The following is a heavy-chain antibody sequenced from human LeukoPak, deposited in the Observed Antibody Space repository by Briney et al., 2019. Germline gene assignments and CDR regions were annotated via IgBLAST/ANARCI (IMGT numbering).Heavy chain of an antibody. J-gene: IGHJ4*02. Sequence: SETLSLTCNVSGGSISSSSYYWGWIRQPPGKGLEWIGTIYYGGSTYYNPSLKSRVTISIDTSKSQFSLKLSSVTAADTAVYYCAKIARGRQQLVDYWGQGTLVTVSS. D-gene: IGHD6-13*01. CDR2: IYYGGST. CDR3: AKIARGRQQLVDY. V-gene: IGHV4-39*07. CDR1: GGSISSSSYY.